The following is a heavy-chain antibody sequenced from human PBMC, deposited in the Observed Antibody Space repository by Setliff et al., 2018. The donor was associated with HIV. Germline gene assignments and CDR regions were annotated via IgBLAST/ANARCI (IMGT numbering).Heavy chain of an antibody. Sequence: GASVKVSCKASGGTFSSYAISWVRQAPGQGLEWMGGIIPMLGIANHVHKFQGRVTITADKSTSTAYMELNSLRSEDTAVYYCARSSYYDVNSPFDYWGQGTRVTVSS. CDR2: IIPMLGIA. D-gene: IGHD3-16*01. V-gene: IGHV1-69*10. CDR3: ARSSYYDVNSPFDY. CDR1: GGTFSSYA. J-gene: IGHJ4*02.